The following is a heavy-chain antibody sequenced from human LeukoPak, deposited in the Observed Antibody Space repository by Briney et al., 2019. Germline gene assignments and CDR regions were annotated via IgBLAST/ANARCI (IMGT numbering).Heavy chain of an antibody. Sequence: GGSLRLSCAASGFTFSSYWMSWVRQAPGKGLEWVANIKQDGSEKYYVDSVKGRFTISRDNAKNSLYLQMNSLRSEDTAVYYCARAYTMYYDILTGQDAFDTWGQGTMVTVSS. CDR1: GFTFSSYW. CDR3: ARAYTMYYDILTGQDAFDT. V-gene: IGHV3-7*01. D-gene: IGHD3-9*01. J-gene: IGHJ3*02. CDR2: IKQDGSEK.